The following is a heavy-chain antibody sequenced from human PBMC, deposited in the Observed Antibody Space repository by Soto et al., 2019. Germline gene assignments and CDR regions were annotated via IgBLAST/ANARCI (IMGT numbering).Heavy chain of an antibody. CDR1: GYRFNSYL. J-gene: IGHJ4*02. CDR3: ARNRGTYSLDY. D-gene: IGHD2-15*01. V-gene: IGHV1-3*01. Sequence: VASVKVSCKASGYRFNSYLMFWVRQAPGQRPEWVGWINVDYGNTKYSQNLQGRVTISSDTSAATVYMELSGLTTEDTAVYYCARNRGTYSLDYWGQGTLVTVSS. CDR2: INVDYGNT.